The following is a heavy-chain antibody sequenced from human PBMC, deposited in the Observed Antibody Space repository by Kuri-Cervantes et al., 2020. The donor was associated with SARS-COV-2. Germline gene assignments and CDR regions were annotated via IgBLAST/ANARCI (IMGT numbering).Heavy chain of an antibody. CDR1: GFTFSSYA. V-gene: IGHV3-23*01. J-gene: IGHJ4*02. CDR2: ISGSGGST. Sequence: ETLSLTCAASGFTFSSYAMHWVRQAPGKGLEWVSAISGSGGSTYYADSVKGRFTISRDNSKNTLYLQMNSLRAEDTAVYYCAKDRAVYSSSFFDYWGQGTLVTVSS. D-gene: IGHD6-6*01. CDR3: AKDRAVYSSSFFDY.